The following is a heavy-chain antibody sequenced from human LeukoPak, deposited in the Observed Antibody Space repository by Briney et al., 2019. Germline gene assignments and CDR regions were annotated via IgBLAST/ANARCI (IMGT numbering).Heavy chain of an antibody. D-gene: IGHD3-16*01. CDR2: ISHSGIT. Sequence: SETLSLTCAVYGGSFSDYYWSWIRQPPGKGLEWMGQISHSGITNYNPTLKSRVTISVDTSMKNFSLKLSSVTAADTAIYFCARVLRYTFGFADYWGQGALVTVSS. CDR3: ARVLRYTFGFADY. V-gene: IGHV4-34*01. CDR1: GGSFSDYY. J-gene: IGHJ4*02.